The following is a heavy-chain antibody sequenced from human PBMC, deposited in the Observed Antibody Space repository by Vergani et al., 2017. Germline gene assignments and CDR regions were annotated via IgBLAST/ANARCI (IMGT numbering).Heavy chain of an antibody. V-gene: IGHV4-59*08. CDR1: GGSISSYY. CDR2: IYYSGST. CDR3: ARRISYGSGSDYGMDV. J-gene: IGHJ6*02. Sequence: QVQLQESGPGLVKPSETLSLTCTVSGGSISSYYWSWIRQPPGKGLEWIGYIYYSGSTNYNPSLKSRVTISVDTSKNQLSLKLRSVTAADTAVYYWARRISYGSGSDYGMDVWGQGTTVTVSS. D-gene: IGHD3-10*01.